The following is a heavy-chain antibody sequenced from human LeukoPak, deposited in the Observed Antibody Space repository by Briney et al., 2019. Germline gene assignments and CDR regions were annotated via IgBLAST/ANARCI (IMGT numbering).Heavy chain of an antibody. CDR2: INPNSGGT. CDR1: GYTFTGYY. D-gene: IGHD3-3*01. CDR3: ARESTIFGVVND. J-gene: IGHJ4*02. V-gene: IGHV1-2*06. Sequence: ASVKVSCKASGYTFTGYYMHWVRQAPGQGLEWMGRINPNSGGTNYAQKFQGRVTMTRDTSISTAYMELSRLRSDDTAVYYCARESTIFGVVNDWGQGTLVTVSS.